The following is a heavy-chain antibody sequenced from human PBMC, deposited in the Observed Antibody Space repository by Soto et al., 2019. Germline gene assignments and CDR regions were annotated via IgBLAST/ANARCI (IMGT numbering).Heavy chain of an antibody. CDR1: GFSFGDYG. CDR2: ISWSGGSI. V-gene: IGHV3-9*01. Sequence: EVQLVESGGGLVQPGRSLRLSCTASGFSFGDYGMHWVRQFPGKGLEWVSGISWSGGSIGYADSVKGRFSTSRDNAKKSLYLQMNSLRPEDTALYYCAKSTGGTANGMDVWGQGTTVTVSS. J-gene: IGHJ6*02. CDR3: AKSTGGTANGMDV. D-gene: IGHD2-8*02.